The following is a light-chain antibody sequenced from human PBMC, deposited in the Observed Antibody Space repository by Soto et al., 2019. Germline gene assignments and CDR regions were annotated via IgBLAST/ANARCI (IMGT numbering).Light chain of an antibody. Sequence: EIAMTQSPATLSVSPGERGTLSWGASQSVSSNLAWSQQKPGQAPRPLIYAASARATGIPARFSGSGSGTDFTLTISSLQSEDVAVYYCQQYGGSPRTFGQGTKVDIK. CDR1: QSVSSN. J-gene: IGKJ1*01. CDR3: QQYGGSPRT. V-gene: IGKV3-15*01. CDR2: AAS.